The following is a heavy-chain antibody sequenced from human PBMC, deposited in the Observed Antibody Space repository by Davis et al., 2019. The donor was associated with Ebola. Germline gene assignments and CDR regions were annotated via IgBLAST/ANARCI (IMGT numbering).Heavy chain of an antibody. Sequence: PSETLSLTCTVSGGSISSSSYYWGWIRQPPGKGLEWIGSIYYSGSTYYNPSLKSRVTISVDTSKNQFSLKLSSVTAADTAVYYCARLVWEVVVAATPDYWGQGTLVTVSS. CDR2: IYYSGST. J-gene: IGHJ4*02. V-gene: IGHV4-39*01. CDR1: GGSISSSSYY. CDR3: ARLVWEVVVAATPDY. D-gene: IGHD2-15*01.